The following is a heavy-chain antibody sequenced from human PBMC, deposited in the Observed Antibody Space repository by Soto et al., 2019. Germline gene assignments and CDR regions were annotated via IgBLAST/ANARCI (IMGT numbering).Heavy chain of an antibody. V-gene: IGHV3-7*01. CDR3: VSVPSIRTYYYYGMDV. J-gene: IGHJ6*02. D-gene: IGHD6-6*01. CDR1: GFTFSSYW. CDR2: IKQGGSEK. Sequence: PGGSLRLSCAASGFTFSSYWMSWVRQAPGKGLEWVANIKQGGSEKYYVDSVKGRFTISRDNAKNSLYLQMNSLRAEDTAVYYCVSVPSIRTYYYYGMDVWGQGTTVTVSS.